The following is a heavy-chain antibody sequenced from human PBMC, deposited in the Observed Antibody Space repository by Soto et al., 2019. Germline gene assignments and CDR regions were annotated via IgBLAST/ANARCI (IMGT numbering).Heavy chain of an antibody. D-gene: IGHD2-21*02. Sequence: GGSLRLSCTASGFTFGDYAMSWVRQAPGKGLEWVGFIRSKAYGGTTEYAASVKGRFTISRDDSKSIAYLQMNSLKTEDTAVYYCTRGGLAYCGGDCFGFDYWGQGTLVTVSS. CDR3: TRGGLAYCGGDCFGFDY. CDR1: GFTFGDYA. J-gene: IGHJ4*02. V-gene: IGHV3-49*04. CDR2: IRSKAYGGTT.